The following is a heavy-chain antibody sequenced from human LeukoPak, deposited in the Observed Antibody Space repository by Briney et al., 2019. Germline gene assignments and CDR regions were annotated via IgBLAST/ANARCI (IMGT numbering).Heavy chain of an antibody. CDR1: GGTFSSYA. V-gene: IGHV1-69*05. Sequence: SVKVSCKASGGTFSSYAISWVRQAPGQGLEWMGRIIPIFGTANYAQKFQGRVTIPTDESTSTAYMVLSSLRSEDTAVYYCARARRDGYNRAAFDIWGQGTMVTVSS. J-gene: IGHJ3*02. CDR3: ARARRDGYNRAAFDI. D-gene: IGHD5-24*01. CDR2: IIPIFGTA.